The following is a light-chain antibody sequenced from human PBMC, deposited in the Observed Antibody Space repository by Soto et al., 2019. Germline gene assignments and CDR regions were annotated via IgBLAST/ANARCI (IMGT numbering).Light chain of an antibody. CDR2: DAS. Sequence: IQMIQSPSSLSASVGDRVTITCRASQDIRNYLAWYQQKPGKVPKLLIYDASTLQSGVPSRFSGSGSGTDFTLTISSLQPEDVATYYCQKCNSSPLTFGGGTEVEIK. CDR3: QKCNSSPLT. CDR1: QDIRNY. V-gene: IGKV1-27*01. J-gene: IGKJ4*01.